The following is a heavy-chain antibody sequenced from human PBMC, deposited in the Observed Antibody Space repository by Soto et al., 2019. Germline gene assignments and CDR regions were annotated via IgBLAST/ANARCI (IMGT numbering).Heavy chain of an antibody. D-gene: IGHD5-12*01. CDR1: VGSINTFY. CDR2: IFSSGST. Sequence: SETLCLTCTVSVGSINTFYGSWFRQPAGKGLEWIGRIFSSGSTSFNPSLESRVAMSVDTSKNHFSLNLSSVTAADMAVYYCAREGSYSAYNFAHGIQLWSFDFWGQGALVTVSS. J-gene: IGHJ4*02. CDR3: AREGSYSAYNFAHGIQLWSFDF. V-gene: IGHV4-4*07.